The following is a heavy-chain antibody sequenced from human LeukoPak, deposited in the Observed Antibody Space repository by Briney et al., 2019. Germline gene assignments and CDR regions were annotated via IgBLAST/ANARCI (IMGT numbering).Heavy chain of an antibody. Sequence: PSETLSLTCTVSGGSISSYYWSWIRQPPGKGLEWIGNIYYSGSTNYSPSLKSRVTISVDTSKNQFSLKLSSVTAADTAVYYCARDRGMADFDDWGQGTLVTVSS. D-gene: IGHD5-24*01. CDR3: ARDRGMADFDD. CDR2: IYYSGST. J-gene: IGHJ4*02. V-gene: IGHV4-59*12. CDR1: GGSISSYY.